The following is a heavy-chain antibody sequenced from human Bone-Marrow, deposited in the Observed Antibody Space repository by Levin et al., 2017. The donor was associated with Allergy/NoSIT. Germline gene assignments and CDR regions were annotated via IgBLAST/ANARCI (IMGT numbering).Heavy chain of an antibody. Sequence: SETLSLTCTLSGGSISKFFWSWIRQAPGKGLEWIGCVYYTGTTNYNPSLKSRVNISLDTSKNQISLRLSSVTPADTAVYFCARDYGPRLRAGCDIWGQGTVVTVSS. V-gene: IGHV4-59*01. D-gene: IGHD4-17*01. J-gene: IGHJ3*02. CDR1: GGSISKFF. CDR2: VYYTGTT. CDR3: ARDYGPRLRAGCDI.